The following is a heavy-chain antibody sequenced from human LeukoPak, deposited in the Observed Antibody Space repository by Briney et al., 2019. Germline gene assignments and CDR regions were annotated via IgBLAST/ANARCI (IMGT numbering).Heavy chain of an antibody. Sequence: SETLSLTCTVSGASISSGSYYWSWIRQPAGKGLEWIGRMYTSGSTKYNPSLKSRVTISVDTSKNQFSLKLSSVTAADTAVYYCAREFRAMVRGVIIAPLGYWGQGTLVTVSS. CDR3: AREFRAMVRGVIIAPLGY. CDR2: MYTSGST. J-gene: IGHJ4*02. CDR1: GASISSGSYY. V-gene: IGHV4-61*02. D-gene: IGHD3-10*01.